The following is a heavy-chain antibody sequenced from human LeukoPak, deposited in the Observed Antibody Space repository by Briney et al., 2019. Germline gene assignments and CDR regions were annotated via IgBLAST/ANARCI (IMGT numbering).Heavy chain of an antibody. J-gene: IGHJ4*02. CDR1: EFTFNNYA. CDR3: AREKLSSGFFDY. CDR2: ISGNGGKT. Sequence: PGRSLRLSCAASEFTFNNYAMSWVRQVPGKGLEWVSAISGNGGKTYYADSVRGRFTISRDNSKSTLYLQMNSLRAEDTAIYYCAREKLSSGFFDYWGQGTLVTVSS. D-gene: IGHD5-12*01. V-gene: IGHV3-23*01.